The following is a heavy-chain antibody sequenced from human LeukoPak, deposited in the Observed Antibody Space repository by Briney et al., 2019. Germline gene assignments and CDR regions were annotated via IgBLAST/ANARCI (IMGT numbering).Heavy chain of an antibody. V-gene: IGHV4-4*07. CDR2: VYNTGST. Sequence: SETLSLTCTVSGGSITTHYWSWIRQPAGREVEWIGRVYNTGSTKYNPSLESRVTMSVDTSSNRFSLRLRSVTAADTAVYYCARDLLGDYGTFDVWGQGAMVTVSS. J-gene: IGHJ3*01. CDR1: GGSITTHY. D-gene: IGHD4-17*01. CDR3: ARDLLGDYGTFDV.